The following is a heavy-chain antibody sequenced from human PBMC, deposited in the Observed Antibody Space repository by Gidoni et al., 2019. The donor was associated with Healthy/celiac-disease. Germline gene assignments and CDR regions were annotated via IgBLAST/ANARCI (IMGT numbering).Heavy chain of an antibody. D-gene: IGHD3-22*01. CDR2: IYPGDSDT. V-gene: IGHV5-51*01. CDR1: GSSFTSYW. CDR3: AIQYYYASSGLLREPWYLDY. Sequence: EVQLVQSGAEVKKPGESLKISCKGSGSSFTSYWIGWVRQMPGKGLEWMGIIYPGDSDTRYSPSFQGQVTISADKSISTAYLQWSSLKASDTAMYYCAIQYYYASSGLLREPWYLDYWGQGTLVTVSS. J-gene: IGHJ4*02.